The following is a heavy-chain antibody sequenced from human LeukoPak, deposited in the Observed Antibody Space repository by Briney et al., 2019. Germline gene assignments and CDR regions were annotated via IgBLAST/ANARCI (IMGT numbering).Heavy chain of an antibody. CDR2: IFFTWRT. Sequence: PSQTLSLTCTVSGGSVNSGAYYWSWIRQCPGKGLEWIGQIFFTWRTDYNPSLKSRLSISIDTSKNQFSMELSSVTVADTATYYCARDRASGMDFWGQGTLVTVSS. CDR1: GGSVNSGAYY. V-gene: IGHV4-31*03. J-gene: IGHJ4*02. CDR3: ARDRASGMDF. D-gene: IGHD3-10*01.